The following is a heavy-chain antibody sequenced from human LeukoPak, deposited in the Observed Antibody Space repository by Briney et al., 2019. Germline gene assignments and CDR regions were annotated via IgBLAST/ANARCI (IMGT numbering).Heavy chain of an antibody. Sequence: GGSLRLSCAASGFTVSSNYMSWVRQAPGKGLEWVSVIYSGGSTYYADSVKGRFTISGDNSKNTLYLQMNSLRAEDTAVYYCAKDLGLVVVAPDAFDIWGQGTMVTVSS. CDR1: GFTVSSNY. V-gene: IGHV3-53*05. J-gene: IGHJ3*02. CDR3: AKDLGLVVVAPDAFDI. D-gene: IGHD2-15*01. CDR2: IYSGGST.